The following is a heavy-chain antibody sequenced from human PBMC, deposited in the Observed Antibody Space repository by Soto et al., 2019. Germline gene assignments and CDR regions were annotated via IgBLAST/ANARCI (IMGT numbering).Heavy chain of an antibody. CDR1: GYTFTTYG. CDR3: ARGRYGDY. J-gene: IGHJ4*02. D-gene: IGHD1-1*01. Sequence: QVHLVQSGAEVKKPGASVKVSCKGSGYTFTTYGITWVRQAPGQGLEWMGWISAHNGNTNYAQKLQGRVTVTRDTSTSTAYMELRSLTSDDTAVYYCARGRYGDYWGQGALVTVSS. V-gene: IGHV1-18*01. CDR2: ISAHNGNT.